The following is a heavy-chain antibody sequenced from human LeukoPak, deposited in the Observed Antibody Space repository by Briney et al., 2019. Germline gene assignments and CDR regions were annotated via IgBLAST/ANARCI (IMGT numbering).Heavy chain of an antibody. CDR2: IYYSGST. CDR3: ARAGARGYYYMDV. V-gene: IGHV4-59*01. J-gene: IGHJ6*03. CDR1: GGSISSYY. Sequence: SETLSLTCTVSGGSISSYYWSWIRQPPGKGLEWIGYIYYSGSTNYNPPLKSRVTISVDTSKNQFSLKLSSVTAADTAVYYCARAGARGYYYMDVWGKGTTVTVSS. D-gene: IGHD3-10*01.